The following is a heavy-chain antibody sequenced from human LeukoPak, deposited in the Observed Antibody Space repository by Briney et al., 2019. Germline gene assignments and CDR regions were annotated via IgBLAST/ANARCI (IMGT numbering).Heavy chain of an antibody. V-gene: IGHV4-4*07. D-gene: IGHD1-26*01. CDR3: ARGGLPRENWFDP. Sequence: PSETLSLTCTVPAGSIRTYYWSWLRQPAGKGLQGIGRIYTTGSTNYNPSLKSRVTMSVDTSKYQFSLKLSSVTAADTAVYYCARGGLPRENWFDPWGQGTLVTVSS. CDR2: IYTTGST. CDR1: AGSIRTYY. J-gene: IGHJ5*02.